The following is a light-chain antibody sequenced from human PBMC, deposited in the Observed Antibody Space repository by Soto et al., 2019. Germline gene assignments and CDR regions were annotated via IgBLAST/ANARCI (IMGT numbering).Light chain of an antibody. V-gene: IGKV1-9*01. Sequence: DIQLTQSPSFLSASVGDRVTITCRASQGINSYFAWYQQKPGKAPKVLMYDASTLQRGVPSRFSGSGSGTDFTLTISSLEPEDFAVYYCQQRDIWPWTFGQGTKVDI. J-gene: IGKJ1*01. CDR3: QQRDIWPWT. CDR2: DAS. CDR1: QGINSY.